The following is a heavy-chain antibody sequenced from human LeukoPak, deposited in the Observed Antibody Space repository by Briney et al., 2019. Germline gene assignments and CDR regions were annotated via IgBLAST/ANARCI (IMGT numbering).Heavy chain of an antibody. Sequence: TGWSLRLSCAASGFPFSSYAMNWVRQAPGKGLEWVSVIAGSDGFTQDADSVKGRFTISRDNSKNTVYLQMNRLRVEDTALYYCVRSLDYWGQGTLVTVSS. CDR2: IAGSDGFT. CDR1: GFPFSSYA. V-gene: IGHV3-23*01. CDR3: VRSLDY. J-gene: IGHJ4*02.